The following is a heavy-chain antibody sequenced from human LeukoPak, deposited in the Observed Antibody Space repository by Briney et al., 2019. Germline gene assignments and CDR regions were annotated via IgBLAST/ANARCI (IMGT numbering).Heavy chain of an antibody. CDR1: GYRFTSYG. V-gene: IGHV1-18*01. CDR3: ARGGDGDILTGLVFDY. CDR2: ISAYNGNT. Sequence: ASVKVSFKASGYRFTSYGISWVRQAPGQGLERMGWISAYNGNTNYAQKLQGRVTMTTDTSTSTAYMELRSLRPDDTAVYYCARGGDGDILTGLVFDYWGQGTLVTVSS. D-gene: IGHD3-9*01. J-gene: IGHJ4*02.